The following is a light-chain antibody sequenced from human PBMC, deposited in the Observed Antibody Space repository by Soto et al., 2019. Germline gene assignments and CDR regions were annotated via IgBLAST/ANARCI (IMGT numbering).Light chain of an antibody. CDR1: SSDVGGYNY. V-gene: IGLV2-8*01. J-gene: IGLJ1*01. Sequence: QSVLTQPPSASGSPGQSVTISCTGTSSDVGGYNYVSWYQQHPGKAPKVMIYEVNKRPSGVPDRFSGSKSGNTASLTVSGLQAEDEADYYCSSDAGTNNVYVFGTGTKVTDL. CDR2: EVN. CDR3: SSDAGTNNVYV.